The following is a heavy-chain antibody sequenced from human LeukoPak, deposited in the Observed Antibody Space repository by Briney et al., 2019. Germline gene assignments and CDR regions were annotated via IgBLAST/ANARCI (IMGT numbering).Heavy chain of an antibody. V-gene: IGHV4-59*01. Sequence: VKPSETLSLTCTLSGGSISNYYWSWIRQPPGKGLEWIGNIFYSGSTNYNPSLKSRVTISLDTSKNQFSLKLTPVSAADTAVYYCAREGGSYYHWFDPWGQGTLVTVSS. J-gene: IGHJ5*02. CDR1: GGSISNYY. CDR3: AREGGSYYHWFDP. CDR2: IFYSGST. D-gene: IGHD1-26*01.